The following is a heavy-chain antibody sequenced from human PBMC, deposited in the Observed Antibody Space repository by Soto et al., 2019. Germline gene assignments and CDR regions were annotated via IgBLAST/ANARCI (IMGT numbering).Heavy chain of an antibody. CDR2: VTAGSGYT. J-gene: IGHJ4*03. Sequence: QVQLVQSGAELKKPGASVKVSCKTSGYTFTVHSIHWVRQAPGQRLEWRGWVTAGSGYTEYSQNFQGRVTITRDTSASTAYMELRSLRSEDTAVYYCARENFPQSGSYYDVWGQGTLVTVSS. CDR3: ARENFPQSGSYYDV. V-gene: IGHV1-3*01. CDR1: GYTFTVHS.